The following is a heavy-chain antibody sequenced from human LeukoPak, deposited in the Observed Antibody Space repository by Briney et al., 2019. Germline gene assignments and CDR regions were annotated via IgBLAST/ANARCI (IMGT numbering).Heavy chain of an antibody. Sequence: PSETLSLTCTVSGGSISSSSYYWGWIRQPPGKGLEWIGSIYYSGSTYYNPSLKSRVTISVDTSKNQFSLKLSSVTAADTAVYYCARENYGDFIYGAAYFDYWGQGTLVTVSS. J-gene: IGHJ4*02. CDR3: ARENYGDFIYGAAYFDY. CDR1: GGSISSSSYY. CDR2: IYYSGST. D-gene: IGHD4-17*01. V-gene: IGHV4-39*02.